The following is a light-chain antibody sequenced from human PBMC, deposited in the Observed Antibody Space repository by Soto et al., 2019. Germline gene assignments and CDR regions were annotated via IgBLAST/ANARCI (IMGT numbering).Light chain of an antibody. Sequence: QSVLAQPPSASGSPGQSVTISCTGTSSDVGGYNYVSWYQQHPGKAPKLMIYKVSKRPSGVPDRFSGSKSGTTASPTICGFQSEDEADYSCAAWDDSLNVYVFGTGTKVTVL. CDR3: AAWDDSLNVYV. V-gene: IGLV2-8*01. CDR1: SSDVGGYNY. CDR2: KVS. J-gene: IGLJ1*01.